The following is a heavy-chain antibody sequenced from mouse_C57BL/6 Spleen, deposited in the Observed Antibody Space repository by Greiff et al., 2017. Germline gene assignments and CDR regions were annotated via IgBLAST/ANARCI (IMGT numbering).Heavy chain of an antibody. Sequence: VKLVESGPELVKPGASVKISCKASGYAFSSSWMNWVKQRPGKGLEWIGRIYPGDGDTNYNGKFKGKATLTADKSSSTAYMQLSSLTSEDSAVYFCARSFTTVVATDYWGQGTTLTVSS. CDR3: ARSFTTVVATDY. V-gene: IGHV1-82*01. D-gene: IGHD1-1*01. CDR1: GYAFSSSW. CDR2: IYPGDGDT. J-gene: IGHJ2*01.